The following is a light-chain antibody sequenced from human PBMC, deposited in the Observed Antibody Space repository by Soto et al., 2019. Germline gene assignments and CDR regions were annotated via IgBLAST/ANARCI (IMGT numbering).Light chain of an antibody. CDR2: GAS. CDR3: QQYVNSLYT. CDR1: QSISSSY. V-gene: IGKV3-20*01. Sequence: EIVVTQSPGTLSLSPGERATLSCRASQSISSSYLAWYQQKPGQAPRLLIYGASSRATGIPDRFSGSGPGTDFPLSIGRLEPEDFAVYYCQQYVNSLYTFGQGTKLDIK. J-gene: IGKJ2*01.